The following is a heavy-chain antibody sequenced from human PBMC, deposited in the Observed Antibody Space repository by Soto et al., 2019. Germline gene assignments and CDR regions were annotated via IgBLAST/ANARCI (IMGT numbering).Heavy chain of an antibody. J-gene: IGHJ4*02. V-gene: IGHV4-34*01. D-gene: IGHD4-17*01. Sequence: SETLSLTCAVYGGSFSGYYWSWIRQPPGKGLEWIGEINHSGSTNYNPSLKSRVTISVDTSKNQFSLKLSSVTAADTAVYYCARGGYGDSNYFDYWGQGTLVTVSS. CDR1: GGSFSGYY. CDR2: INHSGST. CDR3: ARGGYGDSNYFDY.